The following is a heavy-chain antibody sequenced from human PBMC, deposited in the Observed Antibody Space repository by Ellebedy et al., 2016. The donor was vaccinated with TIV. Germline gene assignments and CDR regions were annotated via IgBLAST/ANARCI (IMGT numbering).Heavy chain of an antibody. CDR2: ISLSGSP. D-gene: IGHD3-9*01. J-gene: IGHJ4*02. Sequence: MPSETLSLTCRVSGASFSGSDWSYIRQTPGKGLEGSGEISLSGSPNYNPSLRGRVTMSLDTSKNHFSLNLTSVTAAETAVYYCATAVRDDWSLSLWGQGTQVTVSS. V-gene: IGHV4-34*01. CDR1: GASFSGSD. CDR3: ATAVRDDWSLSL.